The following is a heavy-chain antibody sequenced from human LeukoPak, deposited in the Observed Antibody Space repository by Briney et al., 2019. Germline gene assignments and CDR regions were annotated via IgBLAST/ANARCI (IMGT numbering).Heavy chain of an antibody. CDR2: ISSSGSGSTK. CDR1: RFTFSDYY. CDR3: ATTGYSSRNY. D-gene: IGHD6-13*01. J-gene: IGHJ4*02. Sequence: GGSLRLSCAASRFTFSDYYMGWIRQAPGKGLEWVSYISSSGSGSTKYYADSVKGRFTISRDNSKNTLYLQMNSLRAEDTAVYYCATTGYSSRNYWGQGTLVTVSS. V-gene: IGHV3-11*01.